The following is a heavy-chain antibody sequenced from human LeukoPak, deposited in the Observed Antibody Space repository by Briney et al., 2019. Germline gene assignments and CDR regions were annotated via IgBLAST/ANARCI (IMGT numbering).Heavy chain of an antibody. CDR1: GITLSNYG. V-gene: IGHV3-23*01. J-gene: IGHJ4*02. CDR2: ISDRGSRT. D-gene: IGHD3-22*01. CDR3: AKRGVVIRVILVGFHKEAYYFDS. Sequence: GGSLRLSCAVSGITLSNYGMSWVRQAPGKGLEWVAGISDRGSRTNYADSVKGRFTISADHPKNTLYLQMNSLRAEDTAVYFCAKRGVVIRVILVGFHKEAYYFDSWGQGALVTVSS.